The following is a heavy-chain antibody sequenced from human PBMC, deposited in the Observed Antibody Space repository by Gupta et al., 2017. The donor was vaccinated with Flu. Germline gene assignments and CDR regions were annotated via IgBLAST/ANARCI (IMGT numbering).Heavy chain of an antibody. Sequence: QVQLVESGGGLVKPGGSLRLSCAASGFTFSDFYMSWIRHAPGKGLEWVSYITNSGNTMYYTDSVKGRFIISRDNGKKSLFLQMNSLRADDTAIYYCARFTGAVATIAYWGQGTLVTVAS. CDR1: GFTFSDFY. V-gene: IGHV3-11*01. CDR2: ITNSGNTM. D-gene: IGHD5-12*01. CDR3: ARFTGAVATIAY. J-gene: IGHJ4*02.